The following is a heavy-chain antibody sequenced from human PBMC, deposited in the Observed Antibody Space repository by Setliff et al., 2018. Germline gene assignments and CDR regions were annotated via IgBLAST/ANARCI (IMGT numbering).Heavy chain of an antibody. CDR1: GGSVRGYY. Sequence: SETLSLTCTVSGGSVRGYYWSWIRQPPGKGLEWIGYMYYSGDTKYNPSLKSRVAISIDTSKKQFSLEVSSVTAADTAVYYCARLKYYDSGTYWGSWDYYSSMDVWGKGTTVTVSS. CDR3: ARLKYYDSGTYWGSWDYYSSMDV. V-gene: IGHV4-59*02. CDR2: MYYSGDT. D-gene: IGHD3-22*01. J-gene: IGHJ6*04.